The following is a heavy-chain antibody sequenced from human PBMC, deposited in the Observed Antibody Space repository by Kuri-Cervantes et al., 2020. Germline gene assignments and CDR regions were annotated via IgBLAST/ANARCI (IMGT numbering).Heavy chain of an antibody. CDR2: IYSGGST. CDR3: ARDGGYDFWSGYYSVYYYGMDV. CDR1: GFTVSSNY. J-gene: IGHJ6*02. Sequence: GGSLRLSCAASGFTVSSNYMSWVRQAPGKGLEWVSVIYSGGSTYYADSVKGRFTISRDNSKNALYLQMNSLRAEDTAVYYCARDGGYDFWSGYYSVYYYGMDVWGQGTTVTVSS. V-gene: IGHV3-53*01. D-gene: IGHD3-3*01.